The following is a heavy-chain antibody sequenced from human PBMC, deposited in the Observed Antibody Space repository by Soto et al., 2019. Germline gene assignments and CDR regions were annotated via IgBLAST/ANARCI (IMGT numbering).Heavy chain of an antibody. J-gene: IGHJ4*02. V-gene: IGHV1-46*01. Sequence: ASVKVSCKASGYTFTNYYMYWVRQAPGQGLEWMGIINPSAGSSSYAQRFQGRVTMTWDTSTTTVYMELSSLRSEDTAVYYCARVRGYTTTHYLDYWGQGTMVTVSS. CDR2: INPSAGSS. CDR1: GYTFTNYY. D-gene: IGHD2-2*02. CDR3: ARVRGYTTTHYLDY.